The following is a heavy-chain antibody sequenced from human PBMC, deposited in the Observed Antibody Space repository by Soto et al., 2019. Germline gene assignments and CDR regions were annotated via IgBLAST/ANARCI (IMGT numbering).Heavy chain of an antibody. CDR2: IHYSGST. CDR3: ARVVGYSSILYNWFDP. Sequence: SETLSLTCTVSGGSISGYYWSWIRQPPGKGLEWIGYIHYSGSTNYNPSLKSRVTISEDTSKNQFSLKVSSVTAADTAVYYCARVVGYSSILYNWFDPWGQGTLVTVSS. CDR1: GGSISGYY. V-gene: IGHV4-59*01. D-gene: IGHD6-13*01. J-gene: IGHJ5*02.